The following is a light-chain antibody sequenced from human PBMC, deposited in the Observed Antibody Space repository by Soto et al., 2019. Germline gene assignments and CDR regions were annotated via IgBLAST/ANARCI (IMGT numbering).Light chain of an antibody. CDR2: GAS. V-gene: IGKV3-11*01. CDR1: QSVNSY. Sequence: EIVLTQSPANLSLSPGERATLSCRASQSVNSYLAWYQQKPGQAPRLLIYGASSRATGIPARFSGCGSGTDFTLTISSLEPEDFAVYYCQHRGKWPRTFGQGTKLEIK. CDR3: QHRGKWPRT. J-gene: IGKJ2*01.